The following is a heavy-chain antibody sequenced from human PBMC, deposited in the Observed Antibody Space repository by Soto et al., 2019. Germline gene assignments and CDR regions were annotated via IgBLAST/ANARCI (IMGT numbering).Heavy chain of an antibody. Sequence: QVQLVQSGAEVKKPGASVKVSCKASGYTFTSYGISWVRQAPGQGLEWMGWISAYNGNTNYAQKLQGRVTMTTDTPTSTAYMELRSLSSDDTAVYYCARDCSGGSCYKIYNWFDPWGQGTLVTVSS. J-gene: IGHJ5*02. CDR2: ISAYNGNT. CDR3: ARDCSGGSCYKIYNWFDP. CDR1: GYTFTSYG. V-gene: IGHV1-18*01. D-gene: IGHD2-15*01.